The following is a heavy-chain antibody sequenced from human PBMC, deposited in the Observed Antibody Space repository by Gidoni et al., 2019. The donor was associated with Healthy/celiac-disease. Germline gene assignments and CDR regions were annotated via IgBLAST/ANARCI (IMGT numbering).Heavy chain of an antibody. CDR1: GFTFGDYA. D-gene: IGHD3-10*01. Sequence: EVQLVESGGGLVQPGRSLRLSCTASGFTFGDYAMSWFRQAPGKGLEWVGFIRSKAYGGTTEYAASVKGRFTISRDDSKSIAYLQMNSLKTEDTAVYYCTSSSMVRGVQDYYGMDVWGQGTTVTVSS. CDR2: IRSKAYGGTT. J-gene: IGHJ6*02. CDR3: TSSSMVRGVQDYYGMDV. V-gene: IGHV3-49*03.